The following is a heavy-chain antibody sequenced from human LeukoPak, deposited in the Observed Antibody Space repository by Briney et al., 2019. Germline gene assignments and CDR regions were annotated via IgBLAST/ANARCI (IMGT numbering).Heavy chain of an antibody. V-gene: IGHV4-39*07. CDR3: ARSEPIVGATLDY. D-gene: IGHD1-26*01. CDR1: GGSISSSSYY. CDR2: IYYSGST. Sequence: SETLSLTCTVSGGSISSSSYYWGWIRQPPGKGREWIGSIYYSGSTYYNPSLKSRVTISVDTSKNQFSLKLSSVTAADTAVYYCARSEPIVGATLDYWGQGTLVTVSS. J-gene: IGHJ4*02.